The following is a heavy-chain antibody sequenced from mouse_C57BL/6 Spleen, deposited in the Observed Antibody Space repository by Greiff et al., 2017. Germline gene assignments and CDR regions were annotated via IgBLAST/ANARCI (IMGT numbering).Heavy chain of an antibody. Sequence: VHVKQSGPELVKPGASVKISCKASGYSFTDYNMNWVKQSNGKSLEWIGVINPNYGTTSYNQKFKGKATLTVDQSSSTAYMQLNSLTSEDSAVYYCARAHYGSSHWYFDVWGTGTTVTVSS. CDR3: ARAHYGSSHWYFDV. V-gene: IGHV1-39*01. D-gene: IGHD1-1*01. CDR1: GYSFTDYN. J-gene: IGHJ1*03. CDR2: INPNYGTT.